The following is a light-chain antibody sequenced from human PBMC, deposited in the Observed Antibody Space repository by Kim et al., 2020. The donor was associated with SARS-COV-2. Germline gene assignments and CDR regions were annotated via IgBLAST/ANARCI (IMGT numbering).Light chain of an antibody. V-gene: IGLV7-43*01. CDR1: AGAVTSGSY. CDR3: LLYWGGALF. J-gene: IGLJ2*01. CDR2: STT. Sequence: PGVTFTLTCSGRAGAVTSGSYANWFQQKPGQAPRTLIYSTTNKPSWTPARFSGSLLGGKFALTLSGVQLEDEADYYCLLYWGGALFFGGGTQLTVL.